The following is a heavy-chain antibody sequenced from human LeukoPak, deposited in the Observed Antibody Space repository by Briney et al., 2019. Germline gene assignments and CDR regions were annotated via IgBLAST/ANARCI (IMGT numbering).Heavy chain of an antibody. Sequence: SETLSLTCAVYGGSFSGYYWSWIRQPPGKGLEWIGEINHSGSTNYNPSLKSRVTISVDTSKNQFSLKLSSVTAADMVVYYCARVGPANDAFDIWGQGTMVTVSS. V-gene: IGHV4-34*01. CDR3: ARVGPANDAFDI. D-gene: IGHD2-15*01. CDR1: GGSFSGYY. CDR2: INHSGST. J-gene: IGHJ3*02.